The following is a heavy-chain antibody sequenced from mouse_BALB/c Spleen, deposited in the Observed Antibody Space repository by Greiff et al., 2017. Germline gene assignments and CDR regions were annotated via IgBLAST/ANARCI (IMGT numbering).Heavy chain of an antibody. Sequence: EVQLQQSGPELVKPGASVKISCKTSGYTFTEYTMHWVKQSHGKSLEWIGGINPNNGGTSYNQKFKGKATLTVDKPSSTAYMELRSLTSEDSAVYYCAREGGNYGYYYAMDYWGQGTSVTVSS. CDR3: AREGGNYGYYYAMDY. CDR2: INPNNGGT. D-gene: IGHD2-1*01. J-gene: IGHJ4*01. CDR1: GYTFTEYT. V-gene: IGHV1-18*01.